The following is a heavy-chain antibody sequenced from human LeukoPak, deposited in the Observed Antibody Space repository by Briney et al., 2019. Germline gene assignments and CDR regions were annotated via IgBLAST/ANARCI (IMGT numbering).Heavy chain of an antibody. CDR1: GFTFSSYS. D-gene: IGHD6-19*01. CDR2: ISSSSSYI. CDR3: ARQWQWLGGYNWFDP. V-gene: IGHV3-21*01. J-gene: IGHJ5*02. Sequence: KTGGSLRLSCAASGFTFSSYSMNWVRQAPGKGLEWVSSISSSSSYIYYADSVKGRFTISRDNAKNSLYLQMNSLRAEDTAVYYCARQWQWLGGYNWFDPWGQGTLVTVSS.